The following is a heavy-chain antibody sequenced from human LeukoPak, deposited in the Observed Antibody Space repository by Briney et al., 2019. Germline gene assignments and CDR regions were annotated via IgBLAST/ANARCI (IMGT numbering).Heavy chain of an antibody. Sequence: GGSLRLSCAPSGFTFSHYWMSWVRQAPGKGLEWVANIKEDGSEKYYVDSVKGRFTISRDNAKNSLSLQVNSLRAEDTAVYYCARSRSGYYEDYWGQGTLVTVSS. V-gene: IGHV3-7*01. CDR3: ARSRSGYYEDY. CDR1: GFTFSHYW. D-gene: IGHD3-22*01. CDR2: IKEDGSEK. J-gene: IGHJ4*02.